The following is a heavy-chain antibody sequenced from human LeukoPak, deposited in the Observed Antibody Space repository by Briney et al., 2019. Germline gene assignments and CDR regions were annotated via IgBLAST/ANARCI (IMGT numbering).Heavy chain of an antibody. CDR1: GFTFSSYA. Sequence: GGSLRLSCAASGFTFSSYAMSWVRQAPGKGLEWVSAISGSGGSTYYADSVKGRFTISRDNSKNTLYLQMYSLRAEDTAVYYCAKDLDYYGSGSPDYWGQGTLVTVSS. V-gene: IGHV3-23*01. D-gene: IGHD3-10*01. J-gene: IGHJ4*02. CDR3: AKDLDYYGSGSPDY. CDR2: ISGSGGST.